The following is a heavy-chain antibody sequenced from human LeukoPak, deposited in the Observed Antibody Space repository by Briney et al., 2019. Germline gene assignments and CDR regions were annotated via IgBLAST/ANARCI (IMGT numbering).Heavy chain of an antibody. J-gene: IGHJ3*02. CDR2: VNPSHAYQ. CDR3: ARDRDYYDTNSFSPDAFDM. CDR1: GFSFRAYT. Sequence: GGSLRLSCAASGFSFRAYTMNWVRQAPGKGLEWVSSVNPSHAYQFYADSVKGRFTIPRDNVKNSLFLQMDSLRAEDTAVYYCARDRDYYDTNSFSPDAFDMWGQGTMVTVSS. V-gene: IGHV3-21*06. D-gene: IGHD3-22*01.